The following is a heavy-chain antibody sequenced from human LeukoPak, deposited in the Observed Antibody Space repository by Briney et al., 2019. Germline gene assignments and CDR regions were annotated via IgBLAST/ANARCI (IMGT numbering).Heavy chain of an antibody. CDR3: ARAVGLWYFDL. CDR1: GFSFSTHD. Sequence: GGSLRLSCAASGFSFSTHDMSWVRQAPGKGLEWVSAISRSGDGTTYADSVKGRFTISRDNSKTTLFLQMNSLRAEDTAIYYCARAVGLWYFDLWGRACLVTVPS. J-gene: IGHJ2*01. CDR2: ISRSGDGT. D-gene: IGHD5/OR15-5a*01. V-gene: IGHV3-23*01.